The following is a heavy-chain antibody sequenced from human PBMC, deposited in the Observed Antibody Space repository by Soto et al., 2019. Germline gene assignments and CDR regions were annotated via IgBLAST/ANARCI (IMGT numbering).Heavy chain of an antibody. J-gene: IGHJ4*02. CDR3: ARRYRYSFDY. V-gene: IGHV4-59*08. Sequence: QVQLQESGPGLVKPSETLSLTCTVSGGSISSYYWSWIRQPPGKGLEWIGYIYYSGSTNYNPSLKSRVTISVDTSKNQFSLKLSSVTAADTAVYYCARRYRYSFDYWGQGTLVTVSS. CDR1: GGSISSYY. CDR2: IYYSGST. D-gene: IGHD1-1*01.